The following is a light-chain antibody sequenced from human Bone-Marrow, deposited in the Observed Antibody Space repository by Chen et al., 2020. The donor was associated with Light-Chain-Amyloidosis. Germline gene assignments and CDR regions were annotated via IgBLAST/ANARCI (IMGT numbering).Light chain of an antibody. Sequence: EVVMTQSQATLSVSPGERATLSCRASQSVGGDVAWYQRKPGQAPRLLIYGASTRATGIPVRFSGSGSRTEFTLTISSLQSEDFAVYYCQQYNNWPLTFGGGTKVEIK. CDR3: QQYNNWPLT. CDR2: GAS. V-gene: IGKV3-15*01. J-gene: IGKJ4*01. CDR1: QSVGGD.